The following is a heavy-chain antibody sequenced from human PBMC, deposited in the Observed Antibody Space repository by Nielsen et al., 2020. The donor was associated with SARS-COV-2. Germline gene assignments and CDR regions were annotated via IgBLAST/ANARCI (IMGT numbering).Heavy chain of an antibody. J-gene: IGHJ4*02. CDR3: ARMLVLAAAGTEEYYFDY. CDR1: GYTFTSYG. Sequence: ASVKVSCKASGYTFTSYGISWVRQAPGQGLEWMGWISAYNGNTNYAQKLQGRVTMTTDTSTSTAYMELRSLRSEDTAVYYCARMLVLAAAGTEEYYFDYWGQGTLVTVSS. CDR2: ISAYNGNT. V-gene: IGHV1-18*01. D-gene: IGHD6-13*01.